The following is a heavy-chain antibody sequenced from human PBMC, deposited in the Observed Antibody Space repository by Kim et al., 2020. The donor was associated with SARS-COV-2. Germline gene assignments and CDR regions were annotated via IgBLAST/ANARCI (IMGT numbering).Heavy chain of an antibody. D-gene: IGHD2-21*02. V-gene: IGHV3-11*01. CDR3: ARDGDWNNWFDP. J-gene: IGHJ5*02. Sequence: YYADSVKGRFHISRDNAKNSLYLQMNSLRAEDTAVYYCARDGDWNNWFDPWGQGTLVTVSS.